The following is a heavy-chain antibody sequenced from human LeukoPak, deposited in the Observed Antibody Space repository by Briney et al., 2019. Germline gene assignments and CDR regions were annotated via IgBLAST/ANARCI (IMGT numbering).Heavy chain of an antibody. CDR1: GGSFSGYY. J-gene: IGHJ4*02. CDR3: ARKFSGWYYY. V-gene: IGHV4-34*01. CDR2: INHSGST. Sequence: SETLSLTCAVYGGSFSGYYWSWIRQPPGKGLEWIGEINHSGSTNYNPSLKSRVTISVDTSKNQFSLKLSSVTAADTAVYYCARKFSGWYYYWGQGTLVTVSS. D-gene: IGHD6-19*01.